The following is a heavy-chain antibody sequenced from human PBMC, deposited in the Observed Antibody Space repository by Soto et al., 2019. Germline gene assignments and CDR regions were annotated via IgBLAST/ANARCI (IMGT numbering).Heavy chain of an antibody. D-gene: IGHD3-10*01. Sequence: GGSLRLSCAASGFTFSSYSMSWVRQAPGKGLEWVSVITGSGADTYYADSVKGRFTISRDNSKNTLYLQMNSLRAEDTAVYYCAKKNGGQRLCDSWGQGSVVTFSS. CDR1: GFTFSSYS. V-gene: IGHV3-23*01. CDR3: AKKNGGQRLCDS. CDR2: ITGSGADT. J-gene: IGHJ4*02.